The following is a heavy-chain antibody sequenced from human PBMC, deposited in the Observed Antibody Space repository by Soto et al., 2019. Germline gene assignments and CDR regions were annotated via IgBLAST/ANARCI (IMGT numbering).Heavy chain of an antibody. J-gene: IGHJ6*03. V-gene: IGHV3-66*01. CDR1: GFTVSSNY. Sequence: PGGSLRLACAASGFTVSSNYMSWVRQAPGKGLEWVSVIYSGGSTYYADSVKGRFTISRDNSKNTLYLQMNSLRAEDTAVYFCARDNPRGSGWSGYYYYMDVWGKGTTVTVSS. CDR3: ARDNPRGSGWSGYYYYMDV. D-gene: IGHD6-19*01. CDR2: IYSGGST.